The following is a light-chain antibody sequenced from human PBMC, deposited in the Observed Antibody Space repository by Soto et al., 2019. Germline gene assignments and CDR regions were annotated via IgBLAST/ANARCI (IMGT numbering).Light chain of an antibody. J-gene: IGLJ1*01. Sequence: QSALTQPASVSESPGQSITISCTGSSSDVGAYDYVSWYQQHPGKAPKLMIYDVSNRPSGVSNRFSGSKSGNTASLTISGLQAEDEADYYCSSYTTTSTLYVFGTGTKLTVL. CDR2: DVS. CDR3: SSYTTTSTLYV. V-gene: IGLV2-14*01. CDR1: SSDVGAYDY.